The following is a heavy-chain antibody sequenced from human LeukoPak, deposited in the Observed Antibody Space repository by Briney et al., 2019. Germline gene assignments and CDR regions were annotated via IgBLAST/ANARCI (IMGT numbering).Heavy chain of an antibody. CDR3: ARGYCSSGNCYFLDS. CDR1: GFTFSWYG. J-gene: IGHJ4*02. Sequence: GGSLRLSCAASGFTFSWYGMHWVRQAPGKGLEWVAVISYDGSNKYYADSVKGRFTISRDNAKNTLYLQMNSLRAEDTAVYYCARGYCSSGNCYFLDSWGQGTLVTVSS. CDR2: ISYDGSNK. D-gene: IGHD2-15*01. V-gene: IGHV3-30*03.